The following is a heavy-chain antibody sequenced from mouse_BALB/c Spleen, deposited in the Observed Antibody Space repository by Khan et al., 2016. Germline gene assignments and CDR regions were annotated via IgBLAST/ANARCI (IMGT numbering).Heavy chain of an antibody. CDR3: ARFWDDYAMDY. D-gene: IGHD4-1*01. J-gene: IGHJ4*01. Sequence: QIQLVQSGPELKKPGETVKISCKASGYTFTNYGMNWVKQAPGKGLKWMGWINTYTGEPTYADDFKGRFAFSLETSASTAYLQINNLKNEDTATYVCARFWDDYAMDYWGQGTSVTVSS. CDR2: INTYTGEP. V-gene: IGHV9-3-1*01. CDR1: GYTFTNYG.